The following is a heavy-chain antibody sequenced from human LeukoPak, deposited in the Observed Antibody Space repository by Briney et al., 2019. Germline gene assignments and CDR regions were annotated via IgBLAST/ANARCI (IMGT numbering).Heavy chain of an antibody. CDR2: INHSGST. Sequence: SETLSLACAVYGGSFSGYYWSWIRQPPGKGLEWIGEINHSGSTNYNPSLKSRVTISVDTSKNQFSLKLSSVTAADTAAYYCARLQDSSVSYNYYYYGMDVWGQGTTVTVSS. CDR1: GGSFSGYY. CDR3: ARLQDSSVSYNYYYYGMDV. D-gene: IGHD3-22*01. J-gene: IGHJ6*02. V-gene: IGHV4-34*01.